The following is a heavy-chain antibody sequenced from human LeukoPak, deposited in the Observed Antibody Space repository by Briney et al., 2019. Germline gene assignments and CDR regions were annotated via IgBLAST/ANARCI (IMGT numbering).Heavy chain of an antibody. CDR3: ARWEDTAMAYYYYYGMDV. D-gene: IGHD5-18*01. CDR2: ISAYNGNT. V-gene: IGHV1-18*01. CDR1: GYTFTSYG. Sequence: ASVKVSCKASGYTFTSYGISWVRQAPGQGLEWMGWISAYNGNTNYAQKLQGRVTMTTDTSTSTAYMELRSLRSDDTAVYYCARWEDTAMAYYYYYGMDVWGQGTTVTVSS. J-gene: IGHJ6*02.